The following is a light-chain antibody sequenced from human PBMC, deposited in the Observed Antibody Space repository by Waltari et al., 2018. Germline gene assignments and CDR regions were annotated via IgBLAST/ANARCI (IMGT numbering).Light chain of an antibody. Sequence: QSDLTQPRSVSGSPGQSVTISCTGTSPIYVSWYPQHPGKAPPLMIFEGTRRPSGLPDRFSGSKSGNTASLTISGLQAEDEADYYCCSYGGRYVFGTATKVTVL. CDR2: EGT. V-gene: IGLV2-11*01. J-gene: IGLJ1*01. CDR1: SPIY. CDR3: CSYGGRYV.